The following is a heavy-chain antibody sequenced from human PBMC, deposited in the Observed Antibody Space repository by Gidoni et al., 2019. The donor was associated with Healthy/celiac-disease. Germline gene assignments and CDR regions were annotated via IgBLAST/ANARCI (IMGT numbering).Heavy chain of an antibody. V-gene: IGHV4-59*01. CDR3: AREAGSR. CDR1: GGSISSYY. J-gene: IGHJ4*02. Sequence: QVQLQESGPGLVKPSETLSPTCTVSGGSISSYYWSWIRQPPGKGLEWIGYIYYSGSTNYNPSLKSRVTISVDTAKNQFSLKLSSVTAADTAVYYCAREAGSRWGQVTLVTVSS. D-gene: IGHD6-13*01. CDR2: IYYSGST.